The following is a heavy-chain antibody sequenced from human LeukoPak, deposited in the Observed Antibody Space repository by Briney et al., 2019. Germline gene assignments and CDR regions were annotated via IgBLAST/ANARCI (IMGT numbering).Heavy chain of an antibody. CDR2: IYYSGST. CDR3: ARVYSSGWYYFDY. CDR1: GGSISSYY. D-gene: IGHD6-19*01. Sequence: SETLSLTCTVSGGSISSYYWSWIRQPPGKGLEWIGYIYYSGSTNYNPSLKSRVTISVDTSKNQFSLKLSSVTAADTAVYYCARVYSSGWYYFDYWDQGTLVTVSS. J-gene: IGHJ4*02. V-gene: IGHV4-59*01.